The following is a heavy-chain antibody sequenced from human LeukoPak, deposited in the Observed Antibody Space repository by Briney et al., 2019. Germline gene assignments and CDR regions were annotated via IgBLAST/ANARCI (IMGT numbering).Heavy chain of an antibody. V-gene: IGHV3-30*04. J-gene: IGHJ4*02. D-gene: IGHD2-15*01. Sequence: GGSLRLSCAASGFTFSSYAMNWFGQAPGKGLEWVAVISYNGSNKYYADSVKGRFTISRDNSKNTLYLQMNSLRAEDTAVYYCARDSDRYCSGGSCYQIDYWGQGTLVTVSS. CDR1: GFTFSSYA. CDR3: ARDSDRYCSGGSCYQIDY. CDR2: ISYNGSNK.